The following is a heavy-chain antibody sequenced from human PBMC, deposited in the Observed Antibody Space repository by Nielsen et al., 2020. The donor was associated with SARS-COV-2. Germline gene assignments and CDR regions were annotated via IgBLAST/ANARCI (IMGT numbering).Heavy chain of an antibody. J-gene: IGHJ6*02. D-gene: IGHD4-11*01. V-gene: IGHV3-7*01. CDR2: INLDGSEK. Sequence: WIRQPPGKGLEWVATINLDGSEKYYVDSVKGRFTITRDNAKNSLHLQMNSLRAEDTAVYYCAREDYNNYYYGMDVWGQGTTVTVSS. CDR3: AREDYNNYYYGMDV.